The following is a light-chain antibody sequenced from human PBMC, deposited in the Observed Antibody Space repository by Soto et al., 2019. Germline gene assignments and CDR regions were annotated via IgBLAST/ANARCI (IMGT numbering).Light chain of an antibody. J-gene: IGKJ2*01. CDR1: QTVASN. V-gene: IGKV3-15*01. Sequence: EIVMTQSPASLSVSPGDGATLSCRASQTVASNVAWYQQKPGQGPRLLIHGASTRAAGVPARFSGSGSGTDFTLTMSSLQSEDFAVYYCQQYHNWPPQYTFGQGTKLQIK. CDR3: QQYHNWPPQYT. CDR2: GAS.